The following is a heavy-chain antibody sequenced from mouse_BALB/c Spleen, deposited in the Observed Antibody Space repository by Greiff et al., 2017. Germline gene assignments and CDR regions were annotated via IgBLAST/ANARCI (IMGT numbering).Heavy chain of an antibody. CDR2: ISSGGSYT. J-gene: IGHJ3*01. Sequence: EVQRVESGGGLVKPGGSLKLSCAASGFTFSSYAMSWVRQSPEKRLEWVAEISSGGSYTYYPDTVTGRFTISRDNAKNTLYLEMSSLRSEDTAMYYCARDGNRAWFAYWGQGTLVTVSA. CDR3: ARDGNRAWFAY. D-gene: IGHD2-1*01. CDR1: GFTFSSYA. V-gene: IGHV5-9-4*01.